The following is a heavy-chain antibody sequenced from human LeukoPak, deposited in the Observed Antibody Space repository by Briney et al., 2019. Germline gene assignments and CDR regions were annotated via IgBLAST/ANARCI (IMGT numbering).Heavy chain of an antibody. J-gene: IGHJ6*03. V-gene: IGHV4-59*11. D-gene: IGHD3-3*01. CDR3: ARDIQGYYDFWSGSADYYYYMDV. CDR1: GGLISSHY. Sequence: KPSDTLSLICTVSGGLISSHYWRWIRQPPGKGLEWIGYIYYRGSTNYGPSLKSRVTISVDTSKTQYSLKLSSVTAADTAVYYCARDIQGYYDFWSGSADYYYYMDVWGKGTTVTVSS. CDR2: IYYRGST.